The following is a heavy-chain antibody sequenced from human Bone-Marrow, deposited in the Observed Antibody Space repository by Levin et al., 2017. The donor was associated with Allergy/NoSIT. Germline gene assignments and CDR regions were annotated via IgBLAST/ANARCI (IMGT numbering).Heavy chain of an antibody. CDR2: IYWDDDN. J-gene: IGHJ3*01. CDR1: GFSLSTSHLG. D-gene: IGHD3-10*01. V-gene: IGHV2-5*02. CDR3: ANSANWGFRGDTFHV. Sequence: SGPTLVKPTQTLTLTCTFSGFSLSTSHLGVGWIRQPPGKALEWLALIYWDDDNRYNPSLKSRLTITKDTSKNQVVLTMTNMDPVDTGTYYCANSANWGFRGDTFHVWGQGTTVTVSS.